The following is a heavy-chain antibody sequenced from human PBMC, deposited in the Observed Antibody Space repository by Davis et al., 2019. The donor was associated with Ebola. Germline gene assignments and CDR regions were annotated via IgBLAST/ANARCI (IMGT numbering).Heavy chain of an antibody. CDR3: AKDFYGSGSYIDA. CDR1: GFTFSGYY. J-gene: IGHJ5*02. V-gene: IGHV3-11*05. CDR2: ISSSSSYT. Sequence: PGGSLRLSCAASGFTFSGYYMSWIRQAPGRGLEWVSYISSSSSYTNYTDSVKGRFTISRDNAKDSLYLQMNSLRIEDTAFYYCAKDFYGSGSYIDAWGQGTLVAVSS. D-gene: IGHD3-10*01.